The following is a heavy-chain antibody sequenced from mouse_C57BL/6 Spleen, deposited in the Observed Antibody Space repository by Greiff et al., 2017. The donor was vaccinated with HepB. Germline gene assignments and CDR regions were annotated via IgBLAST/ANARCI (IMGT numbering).Heavy chain of an antibody. CDR1: GYTFTDYN. J-gene: IGHJ3*01. CDR2: INPNNGGT. Sequence: EVQLQQSGPELVKPGASVKMSCKASGYTFTDYNMHWVKQSHGKSLEWIGYINPNNGGTSYNQKFKGKATLTVNKSSSTAYMELRSLTSEDSAVYYCARATIYYDYVFAYWGQGTLVTVSA. CDR3: ARATIYYDYVFAY. D-gene: IGHD2-4*01. V-gene: IGHV1-22*01.